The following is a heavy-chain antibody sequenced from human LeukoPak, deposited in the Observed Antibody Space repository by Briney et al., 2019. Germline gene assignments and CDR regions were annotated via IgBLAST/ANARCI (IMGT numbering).Heavy chain of an antibody. J-gene: IGHJ4*02. CDR1: GGSISSSSYY. Sequence: PSETLSLTCTVSGGSISSSSYYWGWIRQPPGKGLEWIGSIYYSGSTYYNPSLKSRVTISVDTSKNQFSLKLSSVTAADTAVYYCARVGGGHIVGDYYFDYWGQGTLVTVSS. CDR3: ARVGGGHIVGDYYFDY. V-gene: IGHV4-39*07. CDR2: IYYSGST. D-gene: IGHD2-21*01.